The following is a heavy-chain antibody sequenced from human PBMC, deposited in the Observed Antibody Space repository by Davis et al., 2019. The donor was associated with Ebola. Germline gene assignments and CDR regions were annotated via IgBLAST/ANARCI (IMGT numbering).Heavy chain of an antibody. Sequence: GESLKISCAASGFTFSSYWMHWVRQAPGKGLVWVSRINSDGSSTSYADSVKGRFTISRDNAKNTLYLQMNSLRDEDTAVYYCARDRGFRDGYNYGAFDIWGQGTMVTVSS. J-gene: IGHJ3*02. CDR2: INSDGSST. D-gene: IGHD5-24*01. CDR3: ARDRGFRDGYNYGAFDI. V-gene: IGHV3-74*01. CDR1: GFTFSSYW.